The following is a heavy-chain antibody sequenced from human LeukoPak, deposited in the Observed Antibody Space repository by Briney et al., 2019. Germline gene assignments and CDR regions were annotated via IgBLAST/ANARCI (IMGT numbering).Heavy chain of an antibody. V-gene: IGHV3-74*01. CDR1: GFPFSSYW. D-gene: IGHD2-21*02. CDR3: ARGGGDHAFDI. Sequence: GGSLRLSCAASGFPFSSYWMHWVRHSPEKGLVWVSRIDNNGRYTIYADSVKGRFTISRDNTRNTLHLQLGSLRVEDTAIYYCARGGGDHAFDIWGQGTMVTVSS. CDR2: IDNNGRYT. J-gene: IGHJ3*02.